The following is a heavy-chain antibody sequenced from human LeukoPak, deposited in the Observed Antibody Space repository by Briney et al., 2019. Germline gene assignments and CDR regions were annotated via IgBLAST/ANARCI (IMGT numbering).Heavy chain of an antibody. CDR2: INPNSGGT. Sequence: ASVKVSCKASGYTFTGYYMHWVRQAPGQGLEWMGWINPNSGGTNYAQNFQGRVTMTRDTSISAAYMHLTTLTSDDTAVYYCARGGSGSGYLYYFDYWGQGTLVTVSS. V-gene: IGHV1-2*02. D-gene: IGHD3-3*01. CDR1: GYTFTGYY. J-gene: IGHJ4*02. CDR3: ARGGSGSGYLYYFDY.